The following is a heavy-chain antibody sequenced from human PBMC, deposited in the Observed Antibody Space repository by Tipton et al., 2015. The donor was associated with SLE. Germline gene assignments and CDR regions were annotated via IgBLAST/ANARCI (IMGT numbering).Heavy chain of an antibody. J-gene: IGHJ4*02. CDR3: ARGMVATSLDY. V-gene: IGHV1-18*01. CDR1: GYNFDGNG. CDR2: ISGYNGIT. Sequence: QLVQSGAEVKKPGASVKVSCKASGYNFDGNGISWVRLAPGQGLEWMGWISGYNGITKYAQKVQGRVTMTTDSSTSTAYMELRYLTSDDTAVYYCARGMVATSLDYWGQGSLVTVSS. D-gene: IGHD5-12*01.